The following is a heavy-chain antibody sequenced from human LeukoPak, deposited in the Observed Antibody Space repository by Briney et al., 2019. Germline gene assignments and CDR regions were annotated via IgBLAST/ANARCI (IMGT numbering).Heavy chain of an antibody. Sequence: SVKVSCKASGGTFSSYAISWVRQAPGQGLEWMGGIIPIFGTANYAQKFQGSVSITADESTRTAYMELYSLRSDDTAVYYCAKNTVTPSRTWYYFDSWGQGTLVTVSS. V-gene: IGHV1-69*13. CDR2: IIPIFGTA. D-gene: IGHD4-11*01. CDR3: AKNTVTPSRTWYYFDS. J-gene: IGHJ4*02. CDR1: GGTFSSYA.